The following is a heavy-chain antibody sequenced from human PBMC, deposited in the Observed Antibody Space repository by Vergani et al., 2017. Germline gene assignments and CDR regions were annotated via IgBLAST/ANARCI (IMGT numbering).Heavy chain of an antibody. D-gene: IGHD3-22*01. V-gene: IGHV3-23*01. J-gene: IGHJ4*02. CDR3: AKDNVPGYYDSSGYCDY. CDR1: GFTFTNFA. CDR2: ISGSGGFT. Sequence: EVQLLESGGNLVQPGGSLRLSCAASGFTFTNFAMTWVRQAPGERLEWVSGISGSGGFTYYADSVKGRFTISRDNSKNTMFLQMNNLRAEDTAVYYCAKDNVPGYYDSSGYCDYWGQGTLVTVSS.